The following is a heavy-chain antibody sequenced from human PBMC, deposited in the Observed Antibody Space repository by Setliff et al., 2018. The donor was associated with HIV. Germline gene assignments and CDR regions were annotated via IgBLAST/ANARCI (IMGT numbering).Heavy chain of an antibody. J-gene: IGHJ4*02. D-gene: IGHD3-16*01. CDR2: INNDGRKT. CDR1: GFTFSTYW. Sequence: PGGSLRLSCAASGFTFSTYWMHWVRQAPGKGLVWVSHINNDGRKTTYADSVKGRFTVSRDNAKNTLYLQMNSLRVEDTAVYYCAAVPWGHSSLIIDHWGQGTPVTVSS. V-gene: IGHV3-74*03. CDR3: AAVPWGHSSLIIDH.